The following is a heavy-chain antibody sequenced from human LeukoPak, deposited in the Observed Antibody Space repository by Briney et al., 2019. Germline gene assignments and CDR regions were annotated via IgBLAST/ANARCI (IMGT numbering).Heavy chain of an antibody. CDR3: ARAPNKYYNNWFDP. CDR2: ISSSSSYI. CDR1: GFTFSSYS. V-gene: IGHV3-21*01. D-gene: IGHD3-10*01. J-gene: IGHJ5*02. Sequence: PGGSLRLSCAASGFTFSSYSMNWVRQAPGKGLEWVSSISSSSSYIYYADSVKGRFTISRDNAKNSLYLQMNSLRAEDTAVYYCARAPNKYYNNWFDPWGQGTLVTVSS.